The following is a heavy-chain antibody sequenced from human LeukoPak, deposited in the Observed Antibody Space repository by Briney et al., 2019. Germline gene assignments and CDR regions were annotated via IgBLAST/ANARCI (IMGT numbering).Heavy chain of an antibody. D-gene: IGHD3-3*01. V-gene: IGHV3-74*01. CDR3: ASGQLWGAYYYDY. CDR1: GFTFSNFW. J-gene: IGHJ4*01. Sequence: GGSLRLSCAASGFTFSNFWMHWVRQAPGKGLVWVSRIHSDGSSTSYADSVKGRFTISRDNAKNTLYLQMNSLRAEDTAVYYCASGQLWGAYYYDYWGQGTLVAVSS. CDR2: IHSDGSST.